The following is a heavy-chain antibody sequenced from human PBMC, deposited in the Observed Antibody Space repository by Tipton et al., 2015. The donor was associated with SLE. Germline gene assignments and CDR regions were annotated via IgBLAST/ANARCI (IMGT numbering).Heavy chain of an antibody. CDR2: ISWNGGAI. CDR3: AKDTSFGGVIGGFDC. D-gene: IGHD3-16*02. Sequence: SLRLSCAASGFTFDDYAFHWVRQAPGKGLEWVARISWNGGAIGYVDSVKGRFTISRDKAKNSVYLQMNSLRLEDTALYYCAKDTSFGGVIGGFDCWGQGTLVSVSS. V-gene: IGHV3-9*01. CDR1: GFTFDDYA. J-gene: IGHJ4*02.